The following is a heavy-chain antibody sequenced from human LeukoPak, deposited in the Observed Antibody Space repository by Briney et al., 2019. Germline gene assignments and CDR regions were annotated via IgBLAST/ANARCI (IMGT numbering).Heavy chain of an antibody. D-gene: IGHD3-3*01. CDR1: GGSISSSSYY. Sequence: PSETLSLTCTVSGGSISSSSYYWGWIRQPPGKGLEWIGGIYYSGSTYYNPSLKSRVTISVDTSKNQFSLKLSSVTAADTAVYYCARRYDFWSGYFDYWGQGTLVTVSS. CDR2: IYYSGST. J-gene: IGHJ4*02. CDR3: ARRYDFWSGYFDY. V-gene: IGHV4-39*01.